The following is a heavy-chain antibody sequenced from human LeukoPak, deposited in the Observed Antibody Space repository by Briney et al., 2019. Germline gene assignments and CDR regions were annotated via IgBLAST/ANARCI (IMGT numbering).Heavy chain of an antibody. V-gene: IGHV3-20*04. D-gene: IGHD6-13*01. CDR3: ARDFIPLAAAGTEFDY. CDR2: INWNGGST. CDR1: GFTFDDYG. J-gene: IGHJ4*02. Sequence: GGSLRLSCAASGFTFDDYGMSWVRQAPGKGLEWVSGINWNGGSTGYADSVKGRFTISRDNAKNSLYLQMNSLRAEDTALYYCARDFIPLAAAGTEFDYWGQGTLVTVSS.